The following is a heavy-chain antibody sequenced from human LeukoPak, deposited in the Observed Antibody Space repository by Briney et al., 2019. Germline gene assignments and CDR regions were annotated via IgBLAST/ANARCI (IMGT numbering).Heavy chain of an antibody. D-gene: IGHD3-22*01. J-gene: IGHJ4*02. Sequence: ASVKVSCKASGYTFTSYDINWVRQATGQGLEWMGWMNPNSGNTGYAQKFQGRVTITRNTSISTAYMELSSLRSEDTAVYYCARGGADYYDSSGHLDYWGQGTLVTVSS. CDR3: ARGGADYYDSSGHLDY. CDR1: GYTFTSYD. CDR2: MNPNSGNT. V-gene: IGHV1-8*03.